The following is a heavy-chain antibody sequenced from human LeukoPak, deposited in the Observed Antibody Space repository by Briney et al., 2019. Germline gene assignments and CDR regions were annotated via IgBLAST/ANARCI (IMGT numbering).Heavy chain of an antibody. CDR1: GGSISSSSYY. Sequence: SETLSLTCTVSGGSISSSSYYWGWIRQPPGKGLEWIGSIYYSGSTYYNPSLKSRVTISVDTSKNQFSLKLSSVTAADTAVYYCAREYYYDGNNWFDPWGQGTLVTVSS. D-gene: IGHD3-22*01. J-gene: IGHJ5*02. CDR2: IYYSGST. V-gene: IGHV4-39*07. CDR3: AREYYYDGNNWFDP.